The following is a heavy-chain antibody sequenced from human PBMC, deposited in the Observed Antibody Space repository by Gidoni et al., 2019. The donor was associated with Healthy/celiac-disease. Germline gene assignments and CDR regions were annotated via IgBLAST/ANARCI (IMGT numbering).Heavy chain of an antibody. CDR1: GFTFSSYA. J-gene: IGHJ4*02. CDR2: ISGSGGST. CDR3: ATIPFASGSYSLRY. V-gene: IGHV3-23*01. Sequence: EVQLLASGGGLVQPVGALRLSFAASGFTFSSYAMSWVRQAPGKGLEWVSAISGSGGSTYYAESVKGRFTISRDNSKNTLYLQMNSRRAEDTAVYYCATIPFASGSYSLRYWGQGTLVTVSS. D-gene: IGHD1-26*01.